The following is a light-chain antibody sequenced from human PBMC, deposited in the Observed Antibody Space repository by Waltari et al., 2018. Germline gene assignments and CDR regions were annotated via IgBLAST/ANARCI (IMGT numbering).Light chain of an antibody. V-gene: IGLV2-11*01. CDR2: DVT. CDR1: SRDVGASQY. Sequence: QSALTKPRSVSGSPGQSVTISCTGTSRDVGASQYVSWFQQHPGGAPKLLIFDVTERPSGVPDHFSGSKSANTASLTISGLQPDDEADYYCCSYAGTYTYVFGPGTSVTVL. CDR3: CSYAGTYTYV. J-gene: IGLJ1*01.